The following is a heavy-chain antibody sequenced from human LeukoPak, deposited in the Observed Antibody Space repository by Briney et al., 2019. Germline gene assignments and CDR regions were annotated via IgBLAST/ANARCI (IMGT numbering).Heavy chain of an antibody. CDR3: VKARGGTYRTYYFDY. D-gene: IGHD1-26*01. J-gene: IGHJ4*02. V-gene: IGHV3-23*01. CDR1: GFTFSNYA. Sequence: GGSLRLSCVASGFTFSNYAMNWVRQAPGKGLEWVSVSGSGGDTYNVDSVKGRFTISRDNSKNMLYLQMNSLRAEDTAVYYCVKARGGTYRTYYFDYWGQGTLVTVSS. CDR2: SGSGGDT.